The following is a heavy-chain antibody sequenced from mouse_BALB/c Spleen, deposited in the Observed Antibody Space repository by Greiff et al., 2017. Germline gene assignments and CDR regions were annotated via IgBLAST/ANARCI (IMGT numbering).Heavy chain of an antibody. V-gene: IGHV5-17*02. D-gene: IGHD3-1*01. Sequence: EVQVVESGGGLVQPGGSRKLSCAASGFTFSSFGMHWVRQAPEKGLEWVAYISSGSSTIYYADTVKGRFTISRDNPKNTLFLQMTSLRSEDTAMYYCARSGGPIDYWGQGTTLTVSS. CDR2: ISSGSSTI. CDR3: ARSGGPIDY. CDR1: GFTFSSFG. J-gene: IGHJ2*01.